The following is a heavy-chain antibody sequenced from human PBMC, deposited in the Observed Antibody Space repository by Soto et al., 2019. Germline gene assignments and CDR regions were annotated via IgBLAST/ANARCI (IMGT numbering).Heavy chain of an antibody. CDR2: ISAYNGNT. Sequence: ASVKVSCKASGYTFTSYGISWVRQAPGQGLEWMGWISAYNGNTNYAQKLQGRVTMTTDTSTSTAYMELRSLRSDDTAVYYCARERGCSSASCPYYYYYGIDVWGQGTTVTVSS. CDR3: ARERGCSSASCPYYYYYGIDV. V-gene: IGHV1-18*01. D-gene: IGHD2-2*01. J-gene: IGHJ6*02. CDR1: GYTFTSYG.